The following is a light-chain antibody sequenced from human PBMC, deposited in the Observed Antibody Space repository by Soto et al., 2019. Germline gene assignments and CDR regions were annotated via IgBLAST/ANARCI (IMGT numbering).Light chain of an antibody. CDR3: LKYTKDAPGT. J-gene: IGKJ1*01. V-gene: IGKV1-27*01. CDR2: YVS. Sequence: DIPMTQSPSSLSASVGDRVTLTCRASQDIGQYLAWYQQRPGKVPKLLIYYVSNLQSGVPSRFSGSGSGTEFTLSISSLQPEDVATSYCLKYTKDAPGTFGQGTNVEI. CDR1: QDIGQY.